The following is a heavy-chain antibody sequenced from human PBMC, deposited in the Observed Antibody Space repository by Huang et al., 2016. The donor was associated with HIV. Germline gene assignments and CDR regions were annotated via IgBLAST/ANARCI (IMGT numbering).Heavy chain of an antibody. Sequence: QMQLQQRGAGLLKPSETLSLTCGVSGGSFTGNYLTWIRQAPGKGLEWIGEVNDSGATNSNPSLNVRVTLSLDKSNREFSLNLRSVPAADTAVYYCARQWTILEWLLGLDVWGQGTTVIVSS. CDR2: VNDSGAT. D-gene: IGHD3-3*01. CDR3: ARQWTILEWLLGLDV. CDR1: GGSFTGNY. V-gene: IGHV4-34*02. J-gene: IGHJ6*02.